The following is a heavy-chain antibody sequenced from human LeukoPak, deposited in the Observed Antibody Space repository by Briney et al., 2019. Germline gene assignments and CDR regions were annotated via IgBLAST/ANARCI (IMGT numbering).Heavy chain of an antibody. CDR2: SSGSGGST. CDR3: AKLQHTGYDPARGFDY. CDR1: GFTFSDYA. Sequence: GGSLRLSCAASGFTFSDYAMSWVRQAPGKGLEWVSASSGSGGSTYYADSVKGRFTISRDNSKNTLYLQMNSLRAEDTALYYCAKLQHTGYDPARGFDYWGQGTLVTVSS. V-gene: IGHV3-23*01. D-gene: IGHD5-12*01. J-gene: IGHJ4*02.